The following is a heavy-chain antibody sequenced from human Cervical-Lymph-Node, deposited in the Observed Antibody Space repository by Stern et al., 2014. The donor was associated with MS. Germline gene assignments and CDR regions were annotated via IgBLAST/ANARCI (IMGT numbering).Heavy chain of an antibody. Sequence: QVQLVQSGSELKTPGASVKVSCKASGYNLTTFAINWVRQAPGQGLELMGLINTKTGNPTFAQGFTGRFVFSLDASINTAYLQIISLKAEDSAVYYCATWGAGSSPPLFYWGQGTLVTVSS. CDR2: INTKTGNP. J-gene: IGHJ4*02. V-gene: IGHV7-4-1*02. CDR3: ATWGAGSSPPLFY. D-gene: IGHD6-6*01. CDR1: GYNLTTFA.